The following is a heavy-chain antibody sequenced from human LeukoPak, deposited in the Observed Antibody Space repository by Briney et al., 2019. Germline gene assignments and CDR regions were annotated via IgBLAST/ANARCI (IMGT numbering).Heavy chain of an antibody. D-gene: IGHD5-12*01. CDR3: ARGRIVATSTSLAIY. CDR1: VYTFTSYD. CDR2: MNPNSGNT. Sequence: GASVKVSCKASVYTFTSYDINWVRQATGQGLEWMGWMNPNSGNTGYAQKFQGRVTVTRNTSISTAYMELSSLRSEDTAVYYCARGRIVATSTSLAIYWGQGTLVTVSS. V-gene: IGHV1-8*01. J-gene: IGHJ4*02.